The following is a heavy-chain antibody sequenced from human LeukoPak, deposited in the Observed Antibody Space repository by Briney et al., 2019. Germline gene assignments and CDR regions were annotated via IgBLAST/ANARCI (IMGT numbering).Heavy chain of an antibody. CDR3: AGSGSFFAS. Sequence: PSETLSLTCTVSGGSISSGDYSWSWIRQPPGKGLEWIGYIYYSGSTYYNPSLKSRVTISVDTSQNQFSLQLNSVTPEDTAVYYCAGSGSFFASWGQGTLVTVSS. CDR2: IYYSGST. CDR1: GGSISSGDYS. V-gene: IGHV4-30-4*01. J-gene: IGHJ4*02. D-gene: IGHD3-3*01.